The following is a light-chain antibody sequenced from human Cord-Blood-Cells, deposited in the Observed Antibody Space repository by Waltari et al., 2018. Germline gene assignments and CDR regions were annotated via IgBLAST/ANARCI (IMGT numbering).Light chain of an antibody. V-gene: IGLV2-23*03. CDR2: EGS. CDR1: SSDVWSYNL. J-gene: IGLJ1*01. Sequence: QSALSQPASVSGSPGQSITISCTGTSSDVWSYNLVSWYQQHPGKAPKLMIYEGSKRPSGVSNRFSGSKSGNTASLTISGLQAEDEADYYCCSYAGSSNVFGTGTKVTVL. CDR3: CSYAGSSNV.